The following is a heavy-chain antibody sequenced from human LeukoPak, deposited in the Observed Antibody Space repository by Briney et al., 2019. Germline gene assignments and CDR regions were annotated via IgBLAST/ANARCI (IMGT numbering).Heavy chain of an antibody. CDR3: ARVVYGSGSWVDY. D-gene: IGHD3-10*01. V-gene: IGHV4-59*01. CDR2: IYYSGST. J-gene: IGHJ4*02. CDR1: GGSISSYY. Sequence: SETLSLTCTVSGGSISSYYWSWLRQPPGKGLEWIEYIYYSGSTNYNPSLKSRVTISVDTSKNQFSLKLSSVTAADTAVYYCARVVYGSGSWVDYWGQGTLVTVSS.